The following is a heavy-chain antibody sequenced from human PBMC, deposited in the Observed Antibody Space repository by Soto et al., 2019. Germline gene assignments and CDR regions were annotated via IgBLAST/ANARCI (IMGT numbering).Heavy chain of an antibody. Sequence: PSETLSLTCTVSGGSISSGGYYWSWIRQHPGKGLEWIGYIYYSGSTYYNPSLKSRVTISVDTSKNQFSLKLSSVTAADTAVYYCARDRPNGITGTTPPVWGQGTTVTVSS. D-gene: IGHD1-20*01. CDR2: IYYSGST. V-gene: IGHV4-31*03. CDR1: GGSISSGGYY. J-gene: IGHJ6*02. CDR3: ARDRPNGITGTTPPV.